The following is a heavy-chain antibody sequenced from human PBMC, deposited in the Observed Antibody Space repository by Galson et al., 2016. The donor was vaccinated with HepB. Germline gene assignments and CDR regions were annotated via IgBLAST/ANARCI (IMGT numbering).Heavy chain of an antibody. CDR3: STLRDFWSG. J-gene: IGHJ4*02. Sequence: SLRLSCAASRFTFSRQWMYWVRQAPGKGLAWVSQIKSDGSNINYADSVKGRFTISRDNAGNTLYLQMNSLRAEDTAVYYCSTLRDFWSGWGQGTLVTVSP. V-gene: IGHV3-74*01. CDR2: IKSDGSNI. D-gene: IGHD3-3*01. CDR1: RFTFSRQW.